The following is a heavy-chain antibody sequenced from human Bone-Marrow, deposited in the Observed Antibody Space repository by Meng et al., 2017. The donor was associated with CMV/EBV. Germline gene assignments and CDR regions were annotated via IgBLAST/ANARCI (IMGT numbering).Heavy chain of an antibody. V-gene: IGHV3-21*01. J-gene: IGHJ4*02. CDR2: ISSSSSYI. CDR1: GFTFSSYS. CDR3: ARLVCSSTSCYNFSDY. D-gene: IGHD2-2*02. Sequence: LSLTCAASGFTFSSYSMNWVRQAPGKGLEWVSSISSSSSYIYYADSVKGRFTISRDNAKNSLYLQMNSLRAEDTAVYYCARLVCSSTSCYNFSDYWGQGTLVTVSS.